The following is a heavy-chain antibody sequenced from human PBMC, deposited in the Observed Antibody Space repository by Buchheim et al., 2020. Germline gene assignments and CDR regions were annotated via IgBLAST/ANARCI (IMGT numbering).Heavy chain of an antibody. D-gene: IGHD2-21*02. J-gene: IGHJ4*02. V-gene: IGHV3-30*18. CDR1: GFTFSSYG. Sequence: QVQLVESGGGVVQPGRSLRLSCAASGFTFSSYGMHWVRQAPGKGLEWVAVISYDGSNKYYADSVKGRFTISRDNSKNKLYLQMNSLRAEDTAVYYCAKAGYIVVVTAIEGYFDYWGQGTL. CDR2: ISYDGSNK. CDR3: AKAGYIVVVTAIEGYFDY.